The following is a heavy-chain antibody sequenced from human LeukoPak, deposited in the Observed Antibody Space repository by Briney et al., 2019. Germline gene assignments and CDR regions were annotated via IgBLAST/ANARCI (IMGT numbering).Heavy chain of an antibody. CDR3: ARDYALGSSSSGGPMAN. J-gene: IGHJ4*02. CDR1: GFTFSSYW. V-gene: IGHV3-74*01. Sequence: GGSLRLSCAASGFTFSSYWMHWVRQAPGKGLVWVSRFNSDGSNTRYADSVKGRFTISRDNAKNSLYLQMNSLRDDDTAVYYCARDYALGSSSSGGPMANWGQGTLVTVSS. CDR2: FNSDGSNT. D-gene: IGHD1-26*01.